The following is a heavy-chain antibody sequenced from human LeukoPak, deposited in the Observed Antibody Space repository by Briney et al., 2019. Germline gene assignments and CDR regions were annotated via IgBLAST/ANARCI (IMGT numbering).Heavy chain of an antibody. J-gene: IGHJ4*02. D-gene: IGHD3-22*01. CDR1: GGSISSSSFH. Sequence: PSETLSLTCTVSGGSISSSSFHWGWIRQPPGKGLEWIATIHYTGSTYYNPSLKSRVTISVDTSKNQFSLKLSSVTAADTAMYYCARYWGPYDNSGAYFDYWGQGTLVTVSS. V-gene: IGHV4-39*01. CDR3: ARYWGPYDNSGAYFDY. CDR2: IHYTGST.